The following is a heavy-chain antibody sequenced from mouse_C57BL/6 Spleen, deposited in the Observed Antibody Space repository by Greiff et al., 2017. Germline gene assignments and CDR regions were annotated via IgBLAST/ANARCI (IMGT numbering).Heavy chain of an antibody. CDR1: GYSFTSYY. CDR3: ARDYYGSSPPFAY. J-gene: IGHJ3*01. V-gene: IGHV1-66*01. CDR2: SYPGSGNT. D-gene: IGHD1-1*01. Sequence: LVESGPELVKPGASVQISCKASGYSFTSYYIHWVKQRPGQGLEWIGWSYPGSGNTKYNEKFKGKATLTADTSSSTAYMQLSSLTSEDSAVYYCARDYYGSSPPFAYWGQGTLVTVSA.